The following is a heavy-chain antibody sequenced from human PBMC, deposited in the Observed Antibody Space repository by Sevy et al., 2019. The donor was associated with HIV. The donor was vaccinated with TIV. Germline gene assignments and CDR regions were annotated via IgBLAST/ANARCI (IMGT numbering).Heavy chain of an antibody. CDR3: AREGCTKPHDY. V-gene: IGHV3-23*01. CDR2: FSFGCGKM. Sequence: GGSLRLSCAASGFTFSKYSMSWIHQTPGKGLEWVSTFSFGCGKMNYADSVKGRFTISRDDSRNTFYLQMNSLRAEDTAIYYCAREGCTKPHDYWGQGTVVTVSS. CDR1: GFTFSKYS. J-gene: IGHJ4*02. D-gene: IGHD2-8*01.